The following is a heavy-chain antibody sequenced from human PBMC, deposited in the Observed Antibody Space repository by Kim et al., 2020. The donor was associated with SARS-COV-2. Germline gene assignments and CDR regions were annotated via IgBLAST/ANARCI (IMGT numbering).Heavy chain of an antibody. Sequence: SETLSLTCAVYGGSFSGYYWSWIRQPPGKGLEWIGEINHSGSTNYNPSLKSRVTISVDTSKNQFSLKLSSVTAADTAVYYCARAEVLRYFDGCYFDYWGQGTLVTVSS. J-gene: IGHJ4*02. CDR2: INHSGST. CDR3: ARAEVLRYFDGCYFDY. CDR1: GGSFSGYY. D-gene: IGHD3-9*01. V-gene: IGHV4-34*01.